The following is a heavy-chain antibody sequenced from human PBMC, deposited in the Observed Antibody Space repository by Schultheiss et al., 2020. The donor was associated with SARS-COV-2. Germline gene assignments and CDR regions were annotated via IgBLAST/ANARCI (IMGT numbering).Heavy chain of an antibody. J-gene: IGHJ4*02. CDR3: ARSQSIAARPFDY. V-gene: IGHV4-34*01. D-gene: IGHD6-6*01. CDR1: GGSISSYY. CDR2: INHSGST. Sequence: SETLSLTCTVSGGSISSYYWSWIRQPPGKGLEWIGEINHSGSTNYNPSLKSRVTISVDTSKNQFSLKLSSVTAADTAVYYCARSQSIAARPFDYWGQGTLVTVSS.